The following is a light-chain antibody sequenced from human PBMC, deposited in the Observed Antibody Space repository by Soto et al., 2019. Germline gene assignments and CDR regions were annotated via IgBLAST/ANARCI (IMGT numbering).Light chain of an antibody. V-gene: IGLV2-14*03. Sequence: QSVLTQPASVSGSPGQSITISCTGTSSDVGGYNYVSWYQHHPGKAPKLMIYDDSNRPSGVSNRFSASKSGNSASLTISGLQAEDEADYYCQSYDSSLSGPYVFGTGTKVTVL. CDR2: DDS. J-gene: IGLJ1*01. CDR1: SSDVGGYNY. CDR3: QSYDSSLSGPYV.